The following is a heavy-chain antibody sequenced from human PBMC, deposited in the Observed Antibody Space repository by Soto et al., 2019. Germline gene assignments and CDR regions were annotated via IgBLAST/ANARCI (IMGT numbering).Heavy chain of an antibody. Sequence: GASVKVSCKASGYSFTTYGINWVRQAPGQGLECMEWISAYNGNTNYARKFQGRVTMTTDTSTSTAYMDLRSLTTDDTAVCYCARDPGSYSGSHFLWGQGTLVTVSS. CDR2: ISAYNGNT. D-gene: IGHD1-26*01. CDR1: GYSFTTYG. J-gene: IGHJ4*02. CDR3: ARDPGSYSGSHFL. V-gene: IGHV1-18*01.